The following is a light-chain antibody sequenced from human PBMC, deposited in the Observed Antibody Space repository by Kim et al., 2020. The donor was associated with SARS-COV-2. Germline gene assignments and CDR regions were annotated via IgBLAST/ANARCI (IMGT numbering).Light chain of an antibody. CDR1: QSIGLS. CDR2: SAS. Sequence: SLSPGERATFSCRASQSIGLSLGWYQHKPGQAPRLLIYSASNRASGVPARFSGSGFGTDFTLTISSLEPEDFAVYYCQQRNRWPDTFGQGTKLEI. CDR3: QQRNRWPDT. V-gene: IGKV3-11*01. J-gene: IGKJ2*01.